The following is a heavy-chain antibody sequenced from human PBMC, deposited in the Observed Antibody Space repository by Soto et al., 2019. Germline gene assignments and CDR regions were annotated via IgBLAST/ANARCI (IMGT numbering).Heavy chain of an antibody. D-gene: IGHD3-22*01. CDR1: GGPYSKYS. CDR2: IIPIFDTT. Sequence: QVQLVQSGTEVKKPGSSVTVSCKASGGPYSKYSISWVRQAPGQGLEWVGRIIPIFDTTNYAQKFQGRATITAXXXTXPVYMDLSSLRSEDTAVYYCARSPLGDDYDSDGLDTWGQGTLVTVSS. CDR3: ARSPLGDDYDSDGLDT. V-gene: IGHV1-69*08. J-gene: IGHJ5*02.